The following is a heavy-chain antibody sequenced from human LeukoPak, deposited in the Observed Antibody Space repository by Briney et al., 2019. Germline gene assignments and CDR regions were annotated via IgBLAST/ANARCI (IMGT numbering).Heavy chain of an antibody. J-gene: IGHJ3*02. CDR3: ARDSLYYDSSRRAFDI. V-gene: IGHV1-69*13. CDR1: GGTFSSYA. D-gene: IGHD3-22*01. CDR2: IIPIFGTA. Sequence: SVKVSCKASGGTFSSYAISWVRQAPGQGLEWMGGIIPIFGTANYAQKFQGRVTITAGESTSTAYMELSSLRSDDTAVYYCARDSLYYDSSRRAFDIWGQGTMVTVSS.